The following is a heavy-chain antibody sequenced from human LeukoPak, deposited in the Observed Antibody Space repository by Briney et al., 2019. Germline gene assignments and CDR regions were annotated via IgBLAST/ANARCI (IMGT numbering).Heavy chain of an antibody. V-gene: IGHV3-23*01. CDR2: ISGSGGST. Sequence: QTGGTLRLSCAASGFTFSSYGMSWVRQAPGKGLEWVSAISGSGGSTYYADSVKGRFTISRDNSKNTLYLQMNSLRAEDTAVYYCAKDRSLPVIWSSGPRPTPNSDWGQGTLVTVSS. D-gene: IGHD3-22*01. J-gene: IGHJ4*02. CDR3: AKDRSLPVIWSSGPRPTPNSD. CDR1: GFTFSSYG.